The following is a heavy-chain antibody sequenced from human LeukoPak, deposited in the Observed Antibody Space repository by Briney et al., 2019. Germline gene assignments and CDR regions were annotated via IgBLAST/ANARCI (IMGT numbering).Heavy chain of an antibody. CDR2: ISWNSVNI. Sequence: GGSLRLSCAASGFTLDDYAMHWVRQAPGQGLEWVSGISWNSVNIVYADSVKGRFTISRDNAKNSLYLQMNRLRAEDMSFYYCAKGTMIVVDVGDYFDYWGQGTLVTVSS. CDR3: AKGTMIVVDVGDYFDY. V-gene: IGHV3-9*03. CDR1: GFTLDDYA. J-gene: IGHJ4*02. D-gene: IGHD3-22*01.